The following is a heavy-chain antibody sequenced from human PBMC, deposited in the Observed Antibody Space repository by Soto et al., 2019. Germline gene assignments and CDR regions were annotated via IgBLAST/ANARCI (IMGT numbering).Heavy chain of an antibody. CDR1: CSSISNSAYS. CDR2: IYPSGMP. V-gene: IGHV4-30-2*01. CDR3: ARERGGYRLMDA. D-gene: IGHD6-25*01. Sequence: ILSLTCTFACSSISNSAYSGSWIRQPPGKGLEWIGYIYPSGMPFYKPTLRSRVTITIDRSNDQFSLNLKTVTAADTAVYYCARERGGYRLMDAWGQGTLVTVSS. J-gene: IGHJ5*02.